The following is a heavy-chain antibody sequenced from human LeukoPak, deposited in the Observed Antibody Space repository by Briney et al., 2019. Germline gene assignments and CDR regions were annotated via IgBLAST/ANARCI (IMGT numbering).Heavy chain of an antibody. CDR1: GFTFTSYE. D-gene: IGHD1-26*01. Sequence: GGSLRLSCAASGFTFTSYEMNWVRQAPGKVLEWVSYISSSGSTIYYADSVKGRFTISRDNAKNSLYLQMNSLRVEDTAVYYCARGSGSYDYWGQGTLVTVSS. J-gene: IGHJ4*02. CDR3: ARGSGSYDY. CDR2: ISSSGSTI. V-gene: IGHV3-48*03.